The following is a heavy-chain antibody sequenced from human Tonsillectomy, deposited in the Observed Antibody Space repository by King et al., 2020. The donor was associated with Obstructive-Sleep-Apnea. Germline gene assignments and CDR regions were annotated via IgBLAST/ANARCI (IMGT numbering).Heavy chain of an antibody. CDR1: GYTFTSYD. V-gene: IGHV1-8*01. J-gene: IGHJ5*02. CDR3: ARGMVRGAAFDP. CDR2: MNPKSGNT. D-gene: IGHD3-10*01. Sequence: VQLVESGAEVKKPGASVKVSCKASGYTFTSYDINWVRQATGQGLEWMGWMNPKSGNTGYAQKFQGRVTMTRNTSLRTAYMGLSSLRSEDTAVYYCARGMVRGAAFDPWGQGTLVTVSS.